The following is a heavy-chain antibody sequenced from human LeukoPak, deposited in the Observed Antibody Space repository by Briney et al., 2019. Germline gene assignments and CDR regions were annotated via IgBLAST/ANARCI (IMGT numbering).Heavy chain of an antibody. Sequence: ASVKVSCKASGYTFTGYYMHWVRQAPGQGLEWMGRIIPILGIANYAQKFQGRVTITADKSTSTAYMELSSLRSEDTAVYYCARDLSSSGFDAFDIWGQGTMVTVSS. V-gene: IGHV1-69*04. CDR3: ARDLSSSGFDAFDI. J-gene: IGHJ3*02. CDR1: GYTFTGYY. CDR2: IIPILGIA. D-gene: IGHD3-22*01.